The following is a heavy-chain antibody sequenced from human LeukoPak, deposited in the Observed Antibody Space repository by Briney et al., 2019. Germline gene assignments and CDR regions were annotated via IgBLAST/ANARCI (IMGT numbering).Heavy chain of an antibody. CDR2: IYHSRST. J-gene: IGHJ4*02. V-gene: IGHV4-4*02. CDR1: GGSISGSSW. CDR3: AREVYGSGSSYYFDY. Sequence: SGTLSLTCAVSGGSISGSSWGSWVRQPPGKGLEWIGEIYHSRSTNYNPSLKSRVTISVDKSKNQFSLKLSSVTAADTAVYYCAREVYGSGSSYYFDYWGQGTLVTVSS. D-gene: IGHD3-10*01.